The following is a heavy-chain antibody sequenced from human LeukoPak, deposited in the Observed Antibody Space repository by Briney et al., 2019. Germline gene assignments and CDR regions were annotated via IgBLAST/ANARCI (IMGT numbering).Heavy chain of an antibody. Sequence: SETLSLTCSVYGGSLGGFYWGWIRQPPREGLGWIGEINHSRSATYNPPLMSRVTISLDASKNQFSLKMSSATAADTAVYYCARDRKQYSSSFDYWGQGTLVTVSS. V-gene: IGHV4-34*01. CDR3: ARDRKQYSSSFDY. CDR2: INHSRSA. D-gene: IGHD6-6*01. CDR1: GGSLGGFY. J-gene: IGHJ4*02.